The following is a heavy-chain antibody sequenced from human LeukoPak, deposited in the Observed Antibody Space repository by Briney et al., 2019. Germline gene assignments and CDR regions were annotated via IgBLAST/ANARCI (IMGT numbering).Heavy chain of an antibody. CDR1: GFTFSSYW. D-gene: IGHD1-14*01. J-gene: IGHJ6*02. Sequence: GGSLRLSCEASGFTFSSYWMHWVRHVPGKGLVWVSRINSVGSSTSYADSVKGRFTISRDNGKNTLYLQMNSLRAEDTAVYYCATGQGHGMDVWGQGTTVTVSS. V-gene: IGHV3-74*01. CDR2: INSVGSST. CDR3: ATGQGHGMDV.